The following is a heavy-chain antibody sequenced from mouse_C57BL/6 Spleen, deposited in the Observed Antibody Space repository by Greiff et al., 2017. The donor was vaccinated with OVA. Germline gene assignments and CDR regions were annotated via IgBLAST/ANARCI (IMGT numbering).Heavy chain of an antibody. CDR1: GFTFSSYA. CDR2: ISDGGSYT. Sequence: EVQRVESGGGLVKPGGSLKLSCAASGFTFSSYAMSWVRQTPEKRLEWVATISDGGSYTYYPDNVKGRFTISRDNAKNNLYLQMSHLKSEDTAMYYCARSPGGFADWGQGTLVTVSA. J-gene: IGHJ3*01. V-gene: IGHV5-4*01. CDR3: ARSPGGFAD.